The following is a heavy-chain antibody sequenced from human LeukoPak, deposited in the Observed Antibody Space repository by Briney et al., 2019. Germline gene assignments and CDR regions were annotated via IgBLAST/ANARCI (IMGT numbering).Heavy chain of an antibody. CDR3: ARVRLPKTYSSSWYGGGWFDP. CDR2: IYSGGST. Sequence: PGGSLRLSCAASGFTVSSNYMSWVRQAPGKGLEWVSVIYSGGSTYYADSVKGRFTISRDNSKNTLYLQMNSLRAEDTAVYYCARVRLPKTYSSSWYGGGWFDPWGQGTLVTVSS. J-gene: IGHJ5*02. CDR1: GFTVSSNY. V-gene: IGHV3-53*01. D-gene: IGHD6-13*01.